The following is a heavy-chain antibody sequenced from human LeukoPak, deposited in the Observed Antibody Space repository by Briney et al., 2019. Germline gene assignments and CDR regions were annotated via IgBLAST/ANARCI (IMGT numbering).Heavy chain of an antibody. CDR1: GGSISSGGYY. V-gene: IGHV4-31*03. Sequence: PSQTLSLTCTVSGGSISSGGYYWSWIRQHPGKGLEWIGYIYYSGSTYYNPSLKSRVTISVDTSKNQFSLKLSSVTAADTAVYYCARHQERHDAFDIWGQGTMVTVSS. J-gene: IGHJ3*02. CDR3: ARHQERHDAFDI. CDR2: IYYSGST.